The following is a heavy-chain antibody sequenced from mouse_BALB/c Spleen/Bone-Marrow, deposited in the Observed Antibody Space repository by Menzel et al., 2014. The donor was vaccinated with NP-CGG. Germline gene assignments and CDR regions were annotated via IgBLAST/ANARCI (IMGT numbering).Heavy chain of an antibody. CDR2: ICPGDGDT. CDR1: GYAFSTYW. CDR3: AGGLRAY. V-gene: IGHV1-80*01. J-gene: IGHJ3*01. Sequence: QVQLQQSGAELVRPGSSVKISCKASGYAFSTYWMNWVKQRPGQGLEWIGQICPGDGDTNYNGKFRGKATLTADKSSSTAYMQLSSLTSEDSAIYFCAGGLRAYWGQGTLVTVSA.